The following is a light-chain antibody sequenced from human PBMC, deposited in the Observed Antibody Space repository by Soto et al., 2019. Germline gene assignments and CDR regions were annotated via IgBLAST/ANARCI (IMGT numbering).Light chain of an antibody. CDR3: HQYGTSPWT. CDR1: QCVNSNY. J-gene: IGKJ1*01. V-gene: IGKV3-20*01. Sequence: EIVLTQFPGTLSLSAGERATLSCRASQCVNSNYLAWFQQKPGQAPRLLIYGASSRATGIPDRFGGSGSGTDFTLTISRVEPEDFAVYYCHQYGTSPWTFGPGTKLEIK. CDR2: GAS.